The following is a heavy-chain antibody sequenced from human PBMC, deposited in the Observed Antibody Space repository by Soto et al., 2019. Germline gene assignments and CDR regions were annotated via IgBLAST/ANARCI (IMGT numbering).Heavy chain of an antibody. Sequence: QVQLVQSGAEVKKPGASVKVSCKASGYTFSTYTMHWVRQAPGQRFEWMGWVNAGNGDKRYSKKFQGRVTITRDTFATTGYMELSSLTSEDTAVYYCARASSHHDGFDMWGQGTKVTVSS. CDR2: VNAGNGDK. CDR3: ARASSHHDGFDM. CDR1: GYTFSTYT. J-gene: IGHJ3*02. V-gene: IGHV1-3*01.